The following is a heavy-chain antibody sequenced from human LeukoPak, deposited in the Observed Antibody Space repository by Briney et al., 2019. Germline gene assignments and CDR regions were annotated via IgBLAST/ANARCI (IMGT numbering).Heavy chain of an antibody. V-gene: IGHV4-59*01. CDR2: IYYSGST. Sequence: SETLSLTCTVSGGSISSYYWGWIRQPPGKGLEWIGYIYYSGSTNYNPSLKSRVTISVDTSKNQFSLKLSPVTAADTAVYYCARDSSLYYYYGMDVWGQGTTVTVSS. CDR1: GGSISSYY. J-gene: IGHJ6*02. CDR3: ARDSSLYYYYGMDV.